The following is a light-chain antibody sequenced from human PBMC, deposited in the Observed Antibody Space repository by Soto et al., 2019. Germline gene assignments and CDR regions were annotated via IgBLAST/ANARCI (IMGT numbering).Light chain of an antibody. CDR2: GNS. V-gene: IGLV1-40*01. CDR1: SSNIGAGYD. J-gene: IGLJ1*01. CDR3: QSYDSSLSGSV. Sequence: QSVLTQPPSVSGAPGQRVTISCTGSSSNIGAGYDVHWYQQLPGTAPKLLIYGNSNRPSGVPDRFSGSKSGTSASLAITGLQAEVEADYYCQSYDSSLSGSVLGTGTKLTVL.